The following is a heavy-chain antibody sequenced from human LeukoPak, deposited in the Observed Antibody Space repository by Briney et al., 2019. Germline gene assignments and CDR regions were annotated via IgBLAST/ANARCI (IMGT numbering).Heavy chain of an antibody. V-gene: IGHV3-20*04. CDR3: ARGDYDYVWGSYLIDY. J-gene: IGHJ4*02. Sequence: GGSLRLSCAASGFTFDDYGMSWVCQAPGKGLEGVSGINWDGGSTGYADSVKGRFTISRDNAKNSLYLQMNSLRAEDTALYYCARGDYDYVWGSYLIDYWGQGTLVTVSS. D-gene: IGHD3-16*01. CDR2: INWDGGST. CDR1: GFTFDDYG.